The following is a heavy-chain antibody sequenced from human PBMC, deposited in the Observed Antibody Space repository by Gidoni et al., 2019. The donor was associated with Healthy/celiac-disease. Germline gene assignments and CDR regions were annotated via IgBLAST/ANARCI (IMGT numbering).Heavy chain of an antibody. Sequence: QVQLVGSGGGVVQPGRSLRLSCAASGFTFSSYAMHWVRQAPGKGLEWVAVISYDGSNKYYADSVKGRFTISRDNSKNTLYLQMNSLRAEDTAVYYCAREYSYGNYYYGMDVWGQGTTVTVSS. CDR3: AREYSYGNYYYGMDV. CDR2: ISYDGSNK. V-gene: IGHV3-30-3*01. J-gene: IGHJ6*02. D-gene: IGHD5-18*01. CDR1: GFTFSSYA.